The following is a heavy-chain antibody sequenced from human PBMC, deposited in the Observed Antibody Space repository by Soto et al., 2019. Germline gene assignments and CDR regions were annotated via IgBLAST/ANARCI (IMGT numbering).Heavy chain of an antibody. V-gene: IGHV1-18*01. CDR1: GYTFTSYG. CDR3: AREAAYYDFWSGYFPPRGYYYYGMDV. D-gene: IGHD3-3*01. J-gene: IGHJ6*02. Sequence: ASVKVSCKASGYTFTSYGISWVRQAPGQGLEWMGWISAYNGNTNYAQKLQGRVTMTTDTSTSTAYMELRSLRSDDTAVYYCAREAAYYDFWSGYFPPRGYYYYGMDVWGQGTTVTVSS. CDR2: ISAYNGNT.